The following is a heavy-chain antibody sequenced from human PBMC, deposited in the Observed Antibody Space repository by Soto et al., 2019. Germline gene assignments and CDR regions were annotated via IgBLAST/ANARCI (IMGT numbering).Heavy chain of an antibody. CDR2: ISAYNGNT. CDR1: GYTFTSYG. Sequence: PGASVKVSCKASGYTFTSYGISWVRQAPGQGLEWMGWISAYNGNTNYAQKLQGRVTMTTDTSTSTAYMELRSLRSDDTAVYYCARDPYSGYDSAGPSGRGWTFDYWGQGTLVTVSS. CDR3: ARDPYSGYDSAGPSGRGWTFDY. J-gene: IGHJ4*02. V-gene: IGHV1-18*01. D-gene: IGHD5-12*01.